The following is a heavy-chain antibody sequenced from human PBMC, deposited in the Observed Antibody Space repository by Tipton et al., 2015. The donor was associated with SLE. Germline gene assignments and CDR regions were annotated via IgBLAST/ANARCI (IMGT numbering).Heavy chain of an antibody. J-gene: IGHJ5*02. D-gene: IGHD3-3*01. V-gene: IGHV4-39*01. CDR1: SGSISSSSYY. Sequence: TLSLTCTVSSGSISSSSYYWGWIRQPPGKGLEWIGSIYYSGNTYYNPSLKSRVTISADTSKKQFSLKLSSVTAADTAVYYCARSITIFAVATRGYWFDPWGQGTLVTVSS. CDR2: IYYSGNT. CDR3: ARSITIFAVATRGYWFDP.